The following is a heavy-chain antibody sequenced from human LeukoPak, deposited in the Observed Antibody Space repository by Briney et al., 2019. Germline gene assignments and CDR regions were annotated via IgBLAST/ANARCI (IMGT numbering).Heavy chain of an antibody. Sequence: GGSLRLSCAASGFTFSSYAIHWVRQAPGKGLEYVSAISSSGGSTYYADSVKGRFTISRDNSNNTVYLQMGSLRTEDMAVYYCSRGAYDGFDYWGQGTLVTVSS. CDR2: ISSSGGST. CDR3: SRGAYDGFDY. D-gene: IGHD5-12*01. V-gene: IGHV3-64*02. J-gene: IGHJ4*02. CDR1: GFTFSSYA.